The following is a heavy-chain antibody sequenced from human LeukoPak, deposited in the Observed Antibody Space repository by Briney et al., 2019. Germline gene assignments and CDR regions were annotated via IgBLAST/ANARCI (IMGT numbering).Heavy chain of an antibody. V-gene: IGHV3-30*05. Sequence: PGGSLRLSCAASGFTFSSYGMHWVRQAPGKGLEWVAVISYDGSNKYYADSVKGRFTISRDNSKNTLYLQMNSLRAEDTAVYYCARARGQLVVPIWFDYWGQGTPVTVSS. D-gene: IGHD6-6*01. CDR2: ISYDGSNK. CDR3: ARARGQLVVPIWFDY. J-gene: IGHJ4*02. CDR1: GFTFSSYG.